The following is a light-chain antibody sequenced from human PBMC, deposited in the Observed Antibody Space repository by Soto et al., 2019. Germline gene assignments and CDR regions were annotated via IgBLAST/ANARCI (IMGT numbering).Light chain of an antibody. CDR2: RNN. J-gene: IGLJ2*01. V-gene: IGLV1-47*01. CDR3: AAWDDSLSGVV. CDR1: RSNIGSKY. Sequence: QSALTQPPSASGTPGQRVTISCSGSRSNIGSKYVYWYQQLPGTAPTLLMYRNNQRPSGVPDRFSGSKSGTSASLAISGLRAQDEADYYCAAWDDSLSGVVFGGGTQLTVL.